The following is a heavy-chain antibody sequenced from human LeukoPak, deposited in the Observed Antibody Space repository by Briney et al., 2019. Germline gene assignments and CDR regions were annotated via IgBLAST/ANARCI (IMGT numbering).Heavy chain of an antibody. CDR2: MNPNSGNT. CDR3: AREGQLLLGPY. Sequence: GASVKVSCKASGYTFTSYDINWVRQATGQGLEWMGWMNPNSGNTGYAQKFQGRVTMTRDTSISTAYMELIRLRSDDTAVYYCAREGQLLLGPYWGQGTLVTVSS. V-gene: IGHV1-8*01. CDR1: GYTFTSYD. J-gene: IGHJ4*02. D-gene: IGHD2-2*01.